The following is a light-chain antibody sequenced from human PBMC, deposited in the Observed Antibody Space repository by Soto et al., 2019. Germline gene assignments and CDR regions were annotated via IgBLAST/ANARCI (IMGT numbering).Light chain of an antibody. CDR1: RSLQTW. Sequence: TQSPSFLSASVGDRVTITCRASRSLQTWLAWYQQKPGQGPRLLIYGASTRATSFPARFTGSGSGTEFTLTISNLQSEDFALYYCQQYHNWPRTFGQGTKVDI. CDR2: GAS. J-gene: IGKJ1*01. CDR3: QQYHNWPRT. V-gene: IGKV3-15*01.